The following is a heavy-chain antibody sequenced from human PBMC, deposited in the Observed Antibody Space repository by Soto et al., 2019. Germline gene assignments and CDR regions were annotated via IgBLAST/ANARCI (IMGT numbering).Heavy chain of an antibody. CDR2: IYYSGNT. J-gene: IGHJ6*02. Sequence: PSETLSLTCSVSGGSISSGYYYWSWIRQPPGKGLEWIGNIYYSGNTYYNPSLKSRLIISIDTSKTQFSLKVGSVTAADTVVYYCASSSRDRMAVWAQGTTVTVSS. CDR1: GGSISSGYYY. CDR3: ASSSRDRMAV. V-gene: IGHV4-30-4*01.